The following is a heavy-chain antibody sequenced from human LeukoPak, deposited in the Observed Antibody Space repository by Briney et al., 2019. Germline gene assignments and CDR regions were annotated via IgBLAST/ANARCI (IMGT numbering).Heavy chain of an antibody. V-gene: IGHV1-24*01. D-gene: IGHD3-10*01. J-gene: IGHJ4*02. CDR2: FDPADGET. CDR1: GYTLTELS. CDR3: ATEGKMVRGVYTDY. Sequence: ASVKVSCKVSGYTLTELSMHWVRQAPGKGFEWMGRFDPADGETIYARKFQGRVTMTADTSTDTVFMGLGSLRSEDTAVYYCATEGKMVRGVYTDYWGQGTLVTVSS.